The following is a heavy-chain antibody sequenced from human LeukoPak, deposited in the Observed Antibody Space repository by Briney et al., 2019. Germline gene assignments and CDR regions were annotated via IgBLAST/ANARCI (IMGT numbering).Heavy chain of an antibody. V-gene: IGHV4-59*01. Sequence: SETLSLTCTVSGGSISSYYWSWIRQPPGKGLEWIGYIYYSGSTNYNPSLKSRVTISVDTSKNHFSLKLSSVTAADTAVYYCARDAYYYDSSGSRLFDYWGQGTLVTVSS. D-gene: IGHD3-22*01. CDR1: GGSISSYY. CDR3: ARDAYYYDSSGSRLFDY. J-gene: IGHJ4*02. CDR2: IYYSGST.